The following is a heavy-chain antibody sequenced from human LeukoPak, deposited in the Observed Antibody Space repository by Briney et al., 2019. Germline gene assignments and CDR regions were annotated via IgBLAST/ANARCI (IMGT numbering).Heavy chain of an antibody. D-gene: IGHD3-22*01. Sequence: GGSLRLSCAASGFTFSSYEMNWVRQAPGKGLEWVSYISSSGSTIYYADSVEGRFTISGDNAKNSLYLQMNSLRAEDTAVYYCARENYYDSSGYGMDVWGQGTTVTVSS. CDR1: GFTFSSYE. CDR3: ARENYYDSSGYGMDV. V-gene: IGHV3-48*03. CDR2: ISSSGSTI. J-gene: IGHJ6*02.